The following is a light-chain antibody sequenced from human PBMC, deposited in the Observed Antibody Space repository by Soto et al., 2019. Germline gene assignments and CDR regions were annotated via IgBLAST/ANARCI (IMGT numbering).Light chain of an antibody. CDR3: SSYAGSNIFV. CDR2: EVS. CDR1: SSDIGGYNY. Sequence: QSVLTQPPSASGSPGQSVTISCTGTSSDIGGYNYVSWYQQHPGKAPKLMIYEVSKRPSGVPDRFSGSKSGNTAPLTVSGLQAEDETDYYCSSYAGSNIFVVVTVTKVTVL. J-gene: IGLJ1*01. V-gene: IGLV2-8*01.